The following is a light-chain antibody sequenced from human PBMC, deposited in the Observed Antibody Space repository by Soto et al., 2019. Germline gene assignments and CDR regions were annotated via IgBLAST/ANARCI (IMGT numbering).Light chain of an antibody. J-gene: IGKJ1*01. CDR3: QQYNYWPWT. Sequence: ERVMTQSPGTLSVSPGERATLSCRASQSVSSNLAWYQQKPGQAPRLLIYGASTRATGIPARFSCSESGTEFTLTISSLQSEDFAVYYCQQYNYWPWTFGQGTKVEIK. CDR2: GAS. V-gene: IGKV3-15*01. CDR1: QSVSSN.